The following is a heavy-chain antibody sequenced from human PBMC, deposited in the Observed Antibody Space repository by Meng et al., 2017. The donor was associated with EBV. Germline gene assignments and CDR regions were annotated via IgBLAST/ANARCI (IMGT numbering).Heavy chain of an antibody. CDR3: ASESGRGFTPDY. D-gene: IGHD3-10*01. Sequence: QVPLQQAGAEGKKPGSPGKVSCRNSGGTFRSDAVSWVRQAPGQGLEWMGGLIPMSGAPHYAQKFQDRVTIIADESTSTHSMELNNLRFEDTAMYYCASESGRGFTPDYWGQGTLVTVSS. CDR1: GGTFRSDA. J-gene: IGHJ4*02. V-gene: IGHV1-69*01. CDR2: LIPMSGAP.